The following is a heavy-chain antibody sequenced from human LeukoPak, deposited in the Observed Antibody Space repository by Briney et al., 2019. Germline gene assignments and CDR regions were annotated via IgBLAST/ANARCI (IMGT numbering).Heavy chain of an antibody. J-gene: IGHJ4*02. CDR2: INHSGST. V-gene: IGHV4-34*01. D-gene: IGHD3-9*01. Sequence: SETLSLTCAVYGGSFSGYYWSWIRQPPGKGLEWIGEINHSGSTNYNPSLKSRVTISVDTSKNQFSLKLSSVTAADTAVYYCARGLRYFDWSLSYWGQGTLVTVSS. CDR1: GGSFSGYY. CDR3: ARGLRYFDWSLSY.